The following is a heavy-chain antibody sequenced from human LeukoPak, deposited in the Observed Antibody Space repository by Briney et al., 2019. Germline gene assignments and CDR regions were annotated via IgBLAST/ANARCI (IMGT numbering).Heavy chain of an antibody. CDR2: TYYRSKWYN. CDR1: GDSVSSNSAA. J-gene: IGHJ4*02. CDR3: AREGGDIVATIDY. D-gene: IGHD5-12*01. V-gene: IGHV6-1*01. Sequence: SQTLSLTCAISGDSVSSNSAAWNWIRQSPSRGLEWLGRTYYRSKWYNDYAVSVESRITINPDTSKNHFSLQLNSVTPEDTAVYHCAREGGDIVATIDYWGQGTLVTVSS.